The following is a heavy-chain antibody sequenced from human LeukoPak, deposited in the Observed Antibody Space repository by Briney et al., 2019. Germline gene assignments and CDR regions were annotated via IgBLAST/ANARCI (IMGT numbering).Heavy chain of an antibody. CDR2: ISGSGGST. J-gene: IGHJ4*02. Sequence: GGSLRLSCAASGFTFSSYAMSWVRQAPGKGLEWVSAISGSGGSTYYADSVRGRFTISRDNSKNTLYLQMNSQRAEDTAVYYCAKDITGTTELPYYFDYWGQGTLVTVSS. D-gene: IGHD1-7*01. CDR1: GFTFSSYA. V-gene: IGHV3-23*01. CDR3: AKDITGTTELPYYFDY.